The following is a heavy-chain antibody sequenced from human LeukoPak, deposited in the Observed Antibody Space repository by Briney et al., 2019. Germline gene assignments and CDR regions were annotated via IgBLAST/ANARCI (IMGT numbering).Heavy chain of an antibody. Sequence: ASVKVSCKASCYTFTSYSISWVRQAPVQGLEWMGWISAYNGNTNYAQKLHRRVTMTTDTSTSTAYMELRSLRSDDTAVYYCARDGSGYYGMDVWGQGTTVTVSS. CDR1: CYTFTSYS. CDR3: ARDGSGYYGMDV. J-gene: IGHJ6*02. CDR2: ISAYNGNT. V-gene: IGHV1-18*01.